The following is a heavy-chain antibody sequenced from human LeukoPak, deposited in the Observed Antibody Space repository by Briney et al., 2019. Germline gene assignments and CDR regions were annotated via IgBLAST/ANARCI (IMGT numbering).Heavy chain of an antibody. CDR2: TSDSERT. CDR1: GGSIRNYF. CDR3: ARWSSHGRYFDY. J-gene: IGHJ4*03. D-gene: IGHD5-24*01. V-gene: IGHV4-59*01. Sequence: SETLSLTCTVSGGSIRNYFWNWIRQPPGKGPEWIGYTSDSERTDYNLSLRSRVTISVDLSKNQFSLKLTSATAADTAVYYCARWSSHGRYFDYWGPGALVTVSS.